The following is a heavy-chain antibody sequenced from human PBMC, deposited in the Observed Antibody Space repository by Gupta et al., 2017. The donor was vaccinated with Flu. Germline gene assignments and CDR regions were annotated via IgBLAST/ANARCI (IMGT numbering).Heavy chain of an antibody. CDR3: TSIAAAGFS. Sequence: EVQLVESGGGLVQPGGSLKLSCAASGFTFSDSAMHWVRQASGKGLEWLGRIRSKANSYATQYAASVKGRFTISRDNSKNVAYLQMKSLKTEDTAVYFCTSIAAAGFSWGQGTLVTVSS. D-gene: IGHD6-13*01. V-gene: IGHV3-73*02. CDR2: IRSKANSYAT. J-gene: IGHJ5*02. CDR1: GFTFSDSA.